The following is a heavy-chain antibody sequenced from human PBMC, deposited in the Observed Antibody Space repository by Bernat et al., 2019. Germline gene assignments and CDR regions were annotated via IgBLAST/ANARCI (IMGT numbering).Heavy chain of an antibody. Sequence: QVQLVESGGGVVQPGRSLRLSCAASGFTFSSYGMHWVRQAPGKGLECVAVIGYDGINKYCAHSVNGRFTMSRDNSKNTVYLQMHSLRAEDTAVYDCASSVFDYCDGTVEPNFDYWGQGTLVTVSS. CDR3: ASSVFDYCDGTVEPNFDY. CDR1: GFTFSSYG. D-gene: IGHD3-22*01. J-gene: IGHJ4*02. V-gene: IGHV3-33*01. CDR2: IGYDGINK.